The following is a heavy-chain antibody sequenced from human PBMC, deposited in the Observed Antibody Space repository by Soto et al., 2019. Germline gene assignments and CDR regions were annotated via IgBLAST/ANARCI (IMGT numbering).Heavy chain of an antibody. D-gene: IGHD6-6*01. CDR3: ARGRGGRIEYSTSSHYYYDGMDV. V-gene: IGHV1-69*01. Sequence: QVQLEQSGAEMKRPGSSVKVSCKASGDTLYNYAFSWVRQAPGQGVEWMGGIIPRFETPDYAQKFQGRVTITADESTSTVFMELRSLRSEDTAVYYCARGRGGRIEYSTSSHYYYDGMDVWGQGTTVTVSS. J-gene: IGHJ6*02. CDR2: IIPRFETP. CDR1: GDTLYNYA.